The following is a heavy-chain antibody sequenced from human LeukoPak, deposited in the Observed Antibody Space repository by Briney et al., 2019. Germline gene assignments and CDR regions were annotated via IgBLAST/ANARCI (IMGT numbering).Heavy chain of an antibody. CDR1: GFTFSTSG. CDR2: TSHDGSDK. CDR3: ARDNIAVAGPFYYYGMDV. V-gene: IGHV3-30*03. J-gene: IGHJ6*02. D-gene: IGHD6-19*01. Sequence: PGGSLRLSCAASGFTFSTSGMHWVRQAPGKGLEWVAMTSHDGSDKYYADSVKGRFTISRDNAKNSLYLQMNSLRDEDTAVYYCARDNIAVAGPFYYYGMDVWGQGTTVTV.